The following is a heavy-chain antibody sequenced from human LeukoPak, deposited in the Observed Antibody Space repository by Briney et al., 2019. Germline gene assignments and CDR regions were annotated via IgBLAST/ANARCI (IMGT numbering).Heavy chain of an antibody. D-gene: IGHD2-15*01. CDR1: GGTFSSYA. Sequence: SVKVSCKASGGTFSSYAISWVRQAPGQGLEWMGRIIPILGIANYAQKFQGRVTITADKSTSTAYMELSNLRSEDTAVYYCARDLTRDCSGGSCYSVPLDYWGQGTLVTVSS. J-gene: IGHJ4*02. CDR2: IIPILGIA. CDR3: ARDLTRDCSGGSCYSVPLDY. V-gene: IGHV1-69*04.